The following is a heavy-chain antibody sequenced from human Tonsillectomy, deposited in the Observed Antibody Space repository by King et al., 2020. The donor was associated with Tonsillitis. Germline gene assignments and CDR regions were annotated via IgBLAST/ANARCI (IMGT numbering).Heavy chain of an antibody. D-gene: IGHD4-11*01. CDR1: VGSTSSGDYY. J-gene: IGHJ4*02. V-gene: IGHV4-30-4*01. CDR3: ARESNYRFFDY. CDR2: ISYSGCT. Sequence: QLQESGPGLVKPSQTLSLTCTVSVGSTSSGDYYWSWIRQPPGEGLEWICYISYSGCTYYHPSLKSRVTISVDTSKNQFSLKLSSVTAADTAVYYCARESNYRFFDYWGQGTLVTVSS.